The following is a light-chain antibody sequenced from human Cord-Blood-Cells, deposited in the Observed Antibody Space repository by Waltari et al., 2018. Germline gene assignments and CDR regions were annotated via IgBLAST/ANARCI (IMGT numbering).Light chain of an antibody. CDR1: SSDVGGYNY. Sequence: QSALTQPGSVSGSPGQSVTLSCTGTSSDVGGYNYVSWYQQHPGKAPKLMIYDVSKRPSGVADRCSGSKSGNTASLTISGLQAEDEADYYCCSYAGSYTWVFGGGTKLTVL. CDR2: DVS. V-gene: IGLV2-11*01. J-gene: IGLJ3*02. CDR3: CSYAGSYTWV.